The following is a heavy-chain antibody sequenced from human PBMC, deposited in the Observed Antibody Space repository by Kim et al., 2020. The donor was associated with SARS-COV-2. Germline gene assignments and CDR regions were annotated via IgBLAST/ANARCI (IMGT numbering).Heavy chain of an antibody. CDR1: RFTFSNAW. V-gene: IGHV3-15*01. Sequence: GGSLRLSCAASRFTFSNAWMSWVRQAPGKGLEWVGRIKSKTDGGTTDYAAPVKGRFTISRDDSKTTLYLQMNSLKTEDTAVYYCTTWSVLLWLGVDAFDIWGQGPMVTVSS. CDR3: TTWSVLLWLGVDAFDI. J-gene: IGHJ3*02. CDR2: IKSKTDGGTT. D-gene: IGHD3-10*01.